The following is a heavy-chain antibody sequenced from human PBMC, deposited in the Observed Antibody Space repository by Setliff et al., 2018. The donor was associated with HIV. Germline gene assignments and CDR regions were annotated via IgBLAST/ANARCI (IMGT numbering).Heavy chain of an antibody. CDR1: GGSIRSHY. CDR2: IYYSGST. Sequence: SETLSLTCTVSGGSIRSHYWSWIRQPPGKRLEWIGYIYYSGSTNYNPSLKSRVTISVDTAKNRFSLKLSSVTAADMAVYYCARLRGSYDFSNWFDPWGQGTQVTVSS. J-gene: IGHJ5*02. CDR3: ARLRGSYDFSNWFDP. V-gene: IGHV4-59*11. D-gene: IGHD3-3*01.